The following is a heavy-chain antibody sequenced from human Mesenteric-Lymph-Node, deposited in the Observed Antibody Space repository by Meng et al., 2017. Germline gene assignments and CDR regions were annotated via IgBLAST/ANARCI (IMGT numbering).Heavy chain of an antibody. J-gene: IGHJ2*01. V-gene: IGHV4-30-2*05. CDR3: ARGQKGYFDL. CDR1: GGSISSGGYS. Sequence: MRLQESGSGLVRPSQTLSHSCSGSGGSISSGGYSWSWIRQPAGKGREWIGYIYYSGSTYYNPSLKSRVTISVDTSKNQFSLKLSSVTAADTAVYYCARGQKGYFDLWGRGTLVTVAS. CDR2: IYYSGST.